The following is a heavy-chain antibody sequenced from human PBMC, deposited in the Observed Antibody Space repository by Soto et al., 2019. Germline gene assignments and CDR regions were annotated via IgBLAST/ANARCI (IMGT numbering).Heavy chain of an antibody. Sequence: QVQLVQSGAEVKKPGAPVKVSCRASGFTFTLYSMHWVRQAPGQRLEWMGWINGGSGKTKYSKKFQGRVTIARDTSASTAYMEVSSLRSEDTAVYYCARYSGNYQDAFDIWGQGTMVTVSS. CDR3: ARYSGNYQDAFDI. CDR1: GFTFTLYS. J-gene: IGHJ3*02. V-gene: IGHV1-3*01. CDR2: INGGSGKT. D-gene: IGHD1-26*01.